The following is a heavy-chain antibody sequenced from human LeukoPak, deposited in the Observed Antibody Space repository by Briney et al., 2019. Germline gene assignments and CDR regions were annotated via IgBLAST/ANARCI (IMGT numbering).Heavy chain of an antibody. CDR3: AKDFSKRRGSSSTIFDY. J-gene: IGHJ4*02. V-gene: IGHV3-23*01. Sequence: GGSLRLSCAASGFTFSSYAMSWVRQAPGKGLEWVSAISGSGGSTYYADSVKGRFTISRDNSKNTLYLQMNSLRAEDTAVYYCAKDFSKRRGSSSTIFDYWGQGTLVTVSS. CDR1: GFTFSSYA. CDR2: ISGSGGST. D-gene: IGHD6-6*01.